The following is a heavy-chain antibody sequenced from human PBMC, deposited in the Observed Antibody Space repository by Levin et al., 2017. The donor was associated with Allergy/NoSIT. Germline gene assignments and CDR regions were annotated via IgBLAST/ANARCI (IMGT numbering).Heavy chain of an antibody. Sequence: ASVKVSCKASGYTFTGYYMHWVRQAPGQGLEWMGRINPNSGGTNYAQKFQGRVTMTRDTSISTAYMELSRLRSDDTAVYYCARDRRYSSSSTNWFDPWGQGTLVTVSS. J-gene: IGHJ5*02. CDR3: ARDRRYSSSSTNWFDP. CDR1: GYTFTGYY. CDR2: INPNSGGT. V-gene: IGHV1-2*06. D-gene: IGHD6-6*01.